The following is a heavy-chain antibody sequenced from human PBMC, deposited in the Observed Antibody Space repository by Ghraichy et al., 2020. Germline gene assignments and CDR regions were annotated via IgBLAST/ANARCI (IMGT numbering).Heavy chain of an antibody. D-gene: IGHD3-10*01. CDR3: TMVRAGRSLALDY. V-gene: IGHV4-31*03. J-gene: IGHJ4*02. CDR2: IYYSGST. CDR1: GGSISSGGYY. Sequence: SETLSLTCTVSGGSISSGGYYWSWIRQHPGNGLEWIWYIYYSGSTYYNPSLKSRVTISVDTSKNQFSLKLSSVTAADTAVYYCTMVRAGRSLALDYWGQGTLVTVSS.